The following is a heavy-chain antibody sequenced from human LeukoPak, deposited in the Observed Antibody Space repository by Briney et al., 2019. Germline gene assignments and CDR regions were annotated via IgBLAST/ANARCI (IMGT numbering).Heavy chain of an antibody. J-gene: IGHJ3*02. CDR1: GFTISSYA. CDR3: AKDRGYRRPDAFDI. D-gene: IGHD2-15*01. Sequence: PGASLTPSSATSGFTISSYAMSWVRQAPRKGLERHPAISGSGGSTYYADSVKGRLTISRDNSKNTLYLQMNSLRAGDTAVYYCAKDRGYRRPDAFDIWAQGTMVTVSS. CDR2: ISGSGGST. V-gene: IGHV3-23*01.